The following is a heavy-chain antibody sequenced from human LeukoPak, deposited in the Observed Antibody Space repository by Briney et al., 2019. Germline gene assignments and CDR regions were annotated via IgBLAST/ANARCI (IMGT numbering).Heavy chain of an antibody. V-gene: IGHV3-33*06. CDR1: GFTFSSYG. CDR3: AKAGYIAARRGGFDY. Sequence: GRSLRLSCAASGFTFSSYGMHWVRQAPGKGLEWVAVIWYDGSNKYYADSVKGRFTISRDNSKNTLYLQMNSLRAEDTAVYYCAKAGYIAARRGGFDYWGRGTLVTVSS. D-gene: IGHD6-6*01. CDR2: IWYDGSNK. J-gene: IGHJ4*02.